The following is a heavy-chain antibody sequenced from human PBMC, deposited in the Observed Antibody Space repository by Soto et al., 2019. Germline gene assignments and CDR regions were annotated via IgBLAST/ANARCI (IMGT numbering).Heavy chain of an antibody. V-gene: IGHV3-72*01. CDR2: SRSELSSYTT. Sequence: ESGGGLAQPGGSLRLSCAASGFRFNDFYMDWVRQAPGKGLEWVGRSRSELSSYTTQYAASVEGRFTISRHVSQNSLFLQMNSLKIEDTAIYYCALNYYGLDVLGQGTTVTVSS. CDR3: ALNYYGLDV. J-gene: IGHJ6*02. CDR1: GFRFNDFY.